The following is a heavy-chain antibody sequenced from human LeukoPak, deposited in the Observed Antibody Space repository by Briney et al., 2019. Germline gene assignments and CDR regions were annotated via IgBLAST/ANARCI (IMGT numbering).Heavy chain of an antibody. D-gene: IGHD3-10*01. CDR2: INHSGST. Sequence: PSETLSLACAVYGGSFSGYYWSWIRQPPGKGLEWIGEINHSGSTNYNPSLKSRVTISVDTSKNQFSLKLSSVTAADTAVYYCARRDITMVRGVIRLWGMNWFDPWGQGTLVTVSS. CDR3: ARRDITMVRGVIRLWGMNWFDP. V-gene: IGHV4-34*01. CDR1: GGSFSGYY. J-gene: IGHJ5*02.